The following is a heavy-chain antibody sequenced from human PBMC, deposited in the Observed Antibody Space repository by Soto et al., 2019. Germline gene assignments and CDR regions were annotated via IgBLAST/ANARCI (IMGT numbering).Heavy chain of an antibody. CDR1: GFTFTSSA. V-gene: IGHV1-58*01. J-gene: IGHJ4*02. CDR2: IVVGSGNT. CDR3: AAATYYYDSSGYTL. D-gene: IGHD3-22*01. Sequence: VKVSCKASGFTFTSSAVQWVRQARGQRLEWIGWIVVGSGNTNYAQKFQERVTITRDMSTSTAYMELSSLRSEDTAVYYCAAATYYYDSSGYTLWGQGTLVTVSS.